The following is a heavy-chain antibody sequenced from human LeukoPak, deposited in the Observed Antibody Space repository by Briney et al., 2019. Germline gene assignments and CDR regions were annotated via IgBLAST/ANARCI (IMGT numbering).Heavy chain of an antibody. CDR2: MNPNSGNT. D-gene: IGHD3-9*01. J-gene: IGHJ4*02. CDR1: GYTFTSYD. V-gene: IGHV1-8*03. CDR3: ARGEYDILTGYYIWFDY. Sequence: GASVTVSCKASGYTFTSYDINWVRQAPGQGLEWMGWMNPNSGNTGYAQKFQGRVTITRNTSISTAYMELSSLRSEDTAVYYCARGEYDILTGYYIWFDYWGQGTLVTVSS.